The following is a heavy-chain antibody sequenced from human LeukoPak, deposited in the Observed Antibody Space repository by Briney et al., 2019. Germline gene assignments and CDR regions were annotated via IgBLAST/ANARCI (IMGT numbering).Heavy chain of an antibody. Sequence: GGSLRLSCAASGFTFSNFAMRWVRQAPGKGLEWVTVIASDGSAQYYIDSVKGRFTTSRDNSKNMLYLQMNSLRTEDTAVYYCAREASVTNWYFDLWGRGALVSVSS. V-gene: IGHV3-30*03. CDR1: GFTFSNFA. CDR3: AREASVTNWYFDL. J-gene: IGHJ2*01. CDR2: IASDGSAQ. D-gene: IGHD2-2*01.